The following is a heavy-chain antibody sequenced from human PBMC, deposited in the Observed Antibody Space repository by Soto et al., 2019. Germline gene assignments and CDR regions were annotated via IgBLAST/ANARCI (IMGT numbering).Heavy chain of an antibody. CDR1: GFTFSGYY. CDR2: ISSSSSYT. J-gene: IGHJ6*02. CDR3: ASHYSSSTEYYYYYGMDV. Sequence: GGSLRLSCAASGFTFSGYYMSWIRQAPGKGLEWVSYISSSSSYTNYADSVKGRFTVSRDNAKNSLYLQMNSLRAEDTAVYYCASHYSSSTEYYYYYGMDVWGQGXTVTVSS. D-gene: IGHD6-6*01. V-gene: IGHV3-11*06.